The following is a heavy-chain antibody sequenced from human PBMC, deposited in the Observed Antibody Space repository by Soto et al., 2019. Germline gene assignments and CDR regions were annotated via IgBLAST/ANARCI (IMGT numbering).Heavy chain of an antibody. Sequence: EVQLLDSGGGFVQPGGSLRLSCAASGFIFSNYVMSWVRLAPGKGLEWVANITGSGGDTFYADSVKGRFAISRDNSKNTLYLQRNSMRVEDTAVYYCAKRPLSIRMFDYWGQGTLVTVSS. V-gene: IGHV3-23*01. J-gene: IGHJ4*02. CDR2: ITGSGGDT. CDR1: GFIFSNYV. D-gene: IGHD3-16*02. CDR3: AKRPLSIRMFDY.